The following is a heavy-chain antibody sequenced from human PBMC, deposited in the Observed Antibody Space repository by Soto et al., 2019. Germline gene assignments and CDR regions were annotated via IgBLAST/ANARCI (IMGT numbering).Heavy chain of an antibody. J-gene: IGHJ6*03. Sequence: GGSLRLSCAASGFTFRSYGMHWVRQAPGKGLEWVAVISYDGSNKYYADSVKGRFTISRDNSKNTLYLQMNSLRAEDTAVYYCAKDQAGDWYYYYYMDVWGKGTTVTVSS. CDR2: ISYDGSNK. D-gene: IGHD2-21*01. CDR1: GFTFRSYG. V-gene: IGHV3-30*18. CDR3: AKDQAGDWYYYYYMDV.